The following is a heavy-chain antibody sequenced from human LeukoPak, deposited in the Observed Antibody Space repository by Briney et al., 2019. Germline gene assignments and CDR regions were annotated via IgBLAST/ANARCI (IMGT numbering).Heavy chain of an antibody. CDR2: IYYSGST. CDR1: GGSISSYY. J-gene: IGHJ3*02. V-gene: IGHV4-59*01. CDR3: ARGAEAAGTGGAFDI. Sequence: SETLSPTCTVSGGSISSYYWSWIRQPPGKGLEWIGYIYYSGSTNYNPSLKSRVTISVDTSKNQFSLKLSSVTAADTAVYYCARGAEAAGTGGAFDIWGQRTMVTVSS. D-gene: IGHD6-13*01.